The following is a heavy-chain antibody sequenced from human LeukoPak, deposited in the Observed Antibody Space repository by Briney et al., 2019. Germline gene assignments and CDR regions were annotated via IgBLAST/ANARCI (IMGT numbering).Heavy chain of an antibody. CDR2: IYPGGSET. J-gene: IGHJ4*02. CDR3: ARGDSRLNPFDY. CDR1: GYDFSTYW. Sequence: GESLKISCKGLGYDFSTYWNAWVRQRPGKGLEWMGIIYPGGSETRYDPSFQGQVTISADKSISTAYLQWTSLKASDTAMYYCARGDSRLNPFDYWGQGTLVTVSS. V-gene: IGHV5-51*01. D-gene: IGHD3-22*01.